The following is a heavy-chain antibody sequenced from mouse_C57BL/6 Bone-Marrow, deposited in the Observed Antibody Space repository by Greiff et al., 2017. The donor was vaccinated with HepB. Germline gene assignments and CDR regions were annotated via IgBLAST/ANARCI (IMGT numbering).Heavy chain of an antibody. Sequence: VKLMESGAELARPGASVKLSCKASGYTFTSYGISWVKQRTGQGLEWIGEIYPRSGNTYYNEKFKGKATLTADKSSSTAYMELRSLTSEDSAVYFCAREEASTVVAKGYWGQGTSVTVSS. CDR1: GYTFTSYG. J-gene: IGHJ4*01. V-gene: IGHV1-81*01. D-gene: IGHD1-1*01. CDR3: AREEASTVVAKGY. CDR2: IYPRSGNT.